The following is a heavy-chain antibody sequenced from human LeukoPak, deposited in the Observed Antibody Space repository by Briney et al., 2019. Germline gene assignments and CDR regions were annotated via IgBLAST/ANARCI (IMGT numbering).Heavy chain of an antibody. Sequence: AGGSLRLFCAASGFTFSNHWMTWVRQAPGKGLEWVANIKQDGSDKNYVDSVKARFTLYRDNAKNSLYLKMKRLRAGDAGVYFCARDRGWYPVDYRGTGALVTVSS. V-gene: IGHV3-7*01. J-gene: IGHJ4*02. D-gene: IGHD6-19*01. CDR1: GFTFSNHW. CDR3: ARDRGWYPVDY. CDR2: IKQDGSDK.